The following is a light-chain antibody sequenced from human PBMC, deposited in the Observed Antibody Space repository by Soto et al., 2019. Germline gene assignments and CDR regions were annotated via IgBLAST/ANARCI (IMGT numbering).Light chain of an antibody. CDR1: SSNIGSNA. CDR2: SDH. J-gene: IGLJ3*02. CDR3: SAWGDRLNTWV. V-gene: IGLV1-44*01. Sequence: QSVLTQPHSASGIPGQRVTISCSGSSSNIGSNAVTWYQHFPGTAPKVPIYSDHQRPPGVPDRFSGSKSGTSASLAISGLRAEDEADYFCSAWGDRLNTWVFGGGTKVTVL.